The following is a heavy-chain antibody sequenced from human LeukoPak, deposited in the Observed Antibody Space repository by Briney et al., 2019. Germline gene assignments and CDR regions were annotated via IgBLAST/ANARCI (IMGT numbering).Heavy chain of an antibody. CDR3: ARYGITIFGVASSLDDY. D-gene: IGHD3-3*01. V-gene: IGHV1-18*01. J-gene: IGHJ4*02. CDR2: ISAYNGNT. CDR1: GYTFTSYG. Sequence: ASVKVSCKASGYTFTSYGISWVRQAPGQGLEWMGWISAYNGNTNYAQKLQGRVTMTTDTSTSTAYMELRSLRSDDTAVYYCARYGITIFGVASSLDDYWGQGTLVTVSS.